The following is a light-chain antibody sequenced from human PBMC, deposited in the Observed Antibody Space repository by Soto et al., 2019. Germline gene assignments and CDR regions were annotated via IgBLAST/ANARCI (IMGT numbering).Light chain of an antibody. CDR3: QQTYSPHLA. CDR1: QRIRTY. J-gene: IGKJ3*01. Sequence: DIQMTQSPSSLSASVGARVTITCRARQRIRTYLNWYQQKPGEDPNLLIYDASSLQSVVPSRFSGSGSETDFTLSITSLQPEAFATYYCQQTYSPHLAVGPGTKVDIK. CDR2: DAS. V-gene: IGKV1-39*01.